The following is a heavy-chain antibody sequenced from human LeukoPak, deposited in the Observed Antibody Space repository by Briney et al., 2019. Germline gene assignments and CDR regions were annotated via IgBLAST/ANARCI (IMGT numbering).Heavy chain of an antibody. CDR1: GYSISSGYY. J-gene: IGHJ4*02. D-gene: IGHD6-13*01. CDR3: AREPRSSSFDY. Sequence: SETLSLTCTVSGYSISSGYYWGWIRQPPGRGLEWIGSIYHSGSTYYNPSLKSRVTISVDTSKNQFSLKLSSVTAADTAVYYCAREPRSSSFDYWGQGTLVTVSS. CDR2: IYHSGST. V-gene: IGHV4-38-2*02.